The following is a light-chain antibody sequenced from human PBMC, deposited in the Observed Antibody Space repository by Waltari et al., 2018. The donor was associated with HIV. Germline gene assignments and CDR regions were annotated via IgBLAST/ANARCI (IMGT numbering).Light chain of an antibody. CDR3: QQYYTTPLFT. V-gene: IGKV4-1*01. Sequence: DIVMTQSPDSLAVSMGEGPTINSRSSQSDLKSANDKNYLGGYHQKPGQPPNLLMYWASYRESGVPHRFSGSGSGTDVTLTISSLQAEDVAVYYCQQYYTTPLFTFGPGTRVDIK. CDR1: QSDLKSANDKNY. J-gene: IGKJ3*01. CDR2: WAS.